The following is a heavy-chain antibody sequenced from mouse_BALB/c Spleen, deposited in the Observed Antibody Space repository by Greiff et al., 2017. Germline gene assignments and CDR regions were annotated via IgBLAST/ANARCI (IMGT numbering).Heavy chain of an antibody. CDR2: ISDGGSYT. J-gene: IGHJ2*01. Sequence: EVKLVESGGGLVKPGGSLKLSCAASGFTFSDYYMYWVRQTPEKRLEWVATISDGGSYTYYPDSVKGRFTISRDNARNILYLQMSSLRSEDTAMYYCARGEGFITTVVAPFDYWGQGTTLTVSS. CDR1: GFTFSDYY. V-gene: IGHV5-4*02. D-gene: IGHD1-1*01. CDR3: ARGEGFITTVVAPFDY.